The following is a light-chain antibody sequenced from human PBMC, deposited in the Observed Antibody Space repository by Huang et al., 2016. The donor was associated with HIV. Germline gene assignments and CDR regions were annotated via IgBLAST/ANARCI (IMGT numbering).Light chain of an antibody. V-gene: IGKV3D-15*01. CDR1: HSVSSN. CDR3: QQYKNWTPYT. J-gene: IGKJ2*01. CDR2: GAS. Sequence: EIVMTHSPATLSVSPGERATLSCRASHSVSSNLAWYQQKPGQAPRLLIYGASTMATGIPARFRGSGSGTEFTLTISSLQSEDFAVYYCQQYKNWTPYTFGQGTKLEIK.